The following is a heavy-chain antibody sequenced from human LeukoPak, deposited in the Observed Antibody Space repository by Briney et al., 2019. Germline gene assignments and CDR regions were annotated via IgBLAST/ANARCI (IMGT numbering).Heavy chain of an antibody. CDR1: GYTFTSYG. CDR3: ARVSGLYCSSTSCYTRWFDP. D-gene: IGHD2-2*02. V-gene: IGHV1-18*01. Sequence: ASVKVSCKASGYTFTSYGISCVRQAPGQGLEWMGWISAYNGNTNYAQKLQGRVTMTTDTSTSTAYMELRSLRSDDTAVYYCARVSGLYCSSTSCYTRWFDPWGQGTLVTVSS. CDR2: ISAYNGNT. J-gene: IGHJ5*02.